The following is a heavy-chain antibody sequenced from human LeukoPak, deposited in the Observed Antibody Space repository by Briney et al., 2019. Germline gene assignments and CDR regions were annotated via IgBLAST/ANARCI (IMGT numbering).Heavy chain of an antibody. V-gene: IGHV4-31*03. CDR1: GGSISSGGYY. D-gene: IGHD2-21*02. CDR2: IYYSGST. J-gene: IGHJ5*02. Sequence: SETLSLTCTVSGGSISSGGYYWSWLRQHPGTGLEWIGYIYYSGSTYYNPSLKSRVTISVDTSKNQFSLKLSSVTAADTAVYYCARAGYCGGDCYLNWFDPWGQGTLVTVSS. CDR3: ARAGYCGGDCYLNWFDP.